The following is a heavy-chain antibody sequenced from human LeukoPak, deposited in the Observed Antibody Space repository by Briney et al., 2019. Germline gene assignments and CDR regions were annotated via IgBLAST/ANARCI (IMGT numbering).Heavy chain of an antibody. V-gene: IGHV4-34*01. Sequence: ASETLSLTCTVSGGSISSGYYWSWIRQPPGKGLEWIGEINHSGSTNYNPSLKSRVTISVDTSKNQFSLKLSSVTAADTAVYYCARFATGDSSSWWVGSSYYFDYWGQGTLVTVSS. J-gene: IGHJ4*02. CDR2: INHSGST. CDR3: ARFATGDSSSWWVGSSYYFDY. D-gene: IGHD6-13*01. CDR1: GGSISSGYY.